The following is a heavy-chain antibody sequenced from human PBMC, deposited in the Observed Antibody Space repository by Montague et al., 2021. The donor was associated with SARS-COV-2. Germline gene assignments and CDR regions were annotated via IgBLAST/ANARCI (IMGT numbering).Heavy chain of an antibody. CDR2: FYHSGSI. V-gene: IGHV4-30-2*01. CDR1: GGSIRSGGYS. J-gene: IGHJ3*02. D-gene: IGHD1-26*01. CDR3: ARGWGGTYSDDAFDI. Sequence: TLSLTCSVSGGSIRSGGYSWSWIRQPPGKGLEWIGYFYHSGSIYYNPSLKSRVAISVDGPKNHFSLKLTSVTAADTAVYYCARGWGGTYSDDAFDIWGQGTMVTVSS.